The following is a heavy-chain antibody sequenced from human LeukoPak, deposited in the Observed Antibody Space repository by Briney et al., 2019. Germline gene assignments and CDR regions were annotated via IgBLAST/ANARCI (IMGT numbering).Heavy chain of an antibody. CDR3: ARDPHPARYFDWLLDY. CDR1: GFTFCSYS. D-gene: IGHD3-9*01. V-gene: IGHV3-30-3*01. Sequence: GGSLRLSCAASGFTFCSYSMHWVRQAPGKGLQWVALISHDGNSKYYADSVRGRFTISRDNYKNTLYLQMNSLRDEDTAVYYCARDPHPARYFDWLLDYRGQGTLVTVSS. J-gene: IGHJ4*02. CDR2: ISHDGNSK.